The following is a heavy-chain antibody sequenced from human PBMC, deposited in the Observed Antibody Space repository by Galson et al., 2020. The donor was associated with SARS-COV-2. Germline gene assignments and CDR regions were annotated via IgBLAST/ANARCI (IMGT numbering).Heavy chain of an antibody. CDR2: INPSGDTT. D-gene: IGHD2-8*01. Sequence: GESLKISCTASGYTFTTYYIHWVRQAPGQGLEWMARINPSGDTTFYTQRFQGRVTLTSDTSASTVYMEMISLRSEDTAVYYCARAAHNGPYEYWGQGTLVSVSS. V-gene: IGHV1-46*01. CDR1: GYTFTTYY. CDR3: ARAAHNGPYEY. J-gene: IGHJ4*02.